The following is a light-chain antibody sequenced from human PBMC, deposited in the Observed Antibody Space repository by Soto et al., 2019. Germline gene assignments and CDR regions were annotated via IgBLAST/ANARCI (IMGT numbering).Light chain of an antibody. CDR2: EVT. CDR1: SSDVGSFNF. CDR3: CSDAGSSTYV. J-gene: IGLJ1*01. Sequence: QSDLTKPASVTGAAGECGTISCTRTSSDVGSFNFVSWYQQHPGKAPKVVIYEVTKRPSGVSNRFSGSKSGNTASLTIYGLQADHEADYYCCSDAGSSTYVFGTGTKVTVL. V-gene: IGLV2-23*02.